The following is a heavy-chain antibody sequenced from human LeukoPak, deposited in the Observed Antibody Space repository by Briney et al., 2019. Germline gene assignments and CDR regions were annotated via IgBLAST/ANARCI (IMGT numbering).Heavy chain of an antibody. Sequence: ASVKVSCKASGYSFSSYAISWVRQAPGRGLEWMGWISGHNGNTNYAQKLQGRVTMTTETSTSTVYMELRSLRSDDTAVYYCVRVGSGYDLDYWGQGTLITVSS. CDR1: GYSFSSYA. J-gene: IGHJ4*02. D-gene: IGHD5-12*01. CDR3: VRVGSGYDLDY. CDR2: ISGHNGNT. V-gene: IGHV1-18*01.